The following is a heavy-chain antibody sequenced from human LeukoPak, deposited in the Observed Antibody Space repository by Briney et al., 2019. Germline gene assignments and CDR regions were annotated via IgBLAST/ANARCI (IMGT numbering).Heavy chain of an antibody. CDR3: AKLAKYFYGAETFYFFEH. J-gene: IGHJ4*02. V-gene: IGHV3-7*01. Sequence: GGSLRLSCAASGFSFTTYWMSWVRQAQGKGLEGVAHINQDGTEKYYVDSVKGRFTISRDNGKNSLYLQMNSPRVEDTAVYYCAKLAKYFYGAETFYFFEHWGQGTPVTASS. CDR1: GFSFTTYW. CDR2: INQDGTEK. D-gene: IGHD3-10*01.